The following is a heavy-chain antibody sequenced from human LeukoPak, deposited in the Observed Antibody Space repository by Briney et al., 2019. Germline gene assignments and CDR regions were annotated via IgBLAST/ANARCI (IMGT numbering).Heavy chain of an antibody. D-gene: IGHD3-10*01. CDR3: ARRGYYYYYYMDV. CDR1: GFAFCSYW. CDR2: IKQDGSEK. J-gene: IGHJ6*03. V-gene: IGHV3-7*01. Sequence: GGSLRLSCAASGFAFCSYWMKWVRQAPGKGLEWVANIKQDGSEKYYVDSVKGRFTLSRDNAKNSLYLQMNSLRAEDTAVYYCARRGYYYYYYMDVWGKGTTVTVSS.